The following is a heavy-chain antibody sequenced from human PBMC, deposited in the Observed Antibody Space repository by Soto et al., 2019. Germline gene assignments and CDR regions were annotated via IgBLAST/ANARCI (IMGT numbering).Heavy chain of an antibody. D-gene: IGHD3-10*01. CDR2: ISAYNGNT. Sequence: ASVKVFCKASGYTFTSYGISWVRQAPGQGLEWMGWISAYNGNTNYAQKLQGRVTMTTDTSTSTAYMELRSLRSDDTAVYYCARGGEGSGSGNYYYYYYYMDVWGKGTTVTVSS. CDR1: GYTFTSYG. CDR3: ARGGEGSGSGNYYYYYYYMDV. V-gene: IGHV1-18*01. J-gene: IGHJ6*03.